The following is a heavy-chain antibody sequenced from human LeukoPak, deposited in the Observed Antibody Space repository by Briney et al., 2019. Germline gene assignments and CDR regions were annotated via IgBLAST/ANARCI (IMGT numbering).Heavy chain of an antibody. Sequence: GGSLRLSCAASGFTFSSYWMHWVRQAPGKGLVWVSRINSDGSSTSYADSVKGRFTISRDNAKNTLYLQMNSLRAEDTAVYYCARAMAQQYYYYYYGMDVWGQGTTVTVSS. V-gene: IGHV3-74*01. CDR1: GFTFSSYW. CDR3: ARAMAQQYYYYYYGMDV. D-gene: IGHD3-10*01. CDR2: INSDGSST. J-gene: IGHJ6*02.